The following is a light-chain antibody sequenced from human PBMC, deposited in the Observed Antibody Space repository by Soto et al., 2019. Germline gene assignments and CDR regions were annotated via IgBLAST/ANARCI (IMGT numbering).Light chain of an antibody. CDR1: SSDVGAYDL. Sequence: QSALTQPASVSGSPGQSITISCTGTSSDVGAYDLVSWYQHHPGKVPKLIVSEVSHRPSGVSNRFSGSKSGNTASLTISGLQSEDEADYYCISYTSDDVRYVFGTGTKLTVL. CDR3: ISYTSDDVRYV. V-gene: IGLV2-14*02. J-gene: IGLJ1*01. CDR2: EVS.